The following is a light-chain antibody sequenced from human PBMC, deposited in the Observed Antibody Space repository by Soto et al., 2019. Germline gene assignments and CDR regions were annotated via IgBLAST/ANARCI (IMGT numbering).Light chain of an antibody. V-gene: IGLV1-47*01. CDR3: AAWDDSLSGVYV. CDR1: SSNIGSNY. CDR2: RNN. Sequence: QAVVTQPPSASGTPGQRVTISCSGSSSNIGSNYVYWYRQLPGTAPKLLIYRNNQRPSGVPDRFSGSKSGTSASLAISGLRSEDEADYYCAAWDDSLSGVYVFGTGTKLTVL. J-gene: IGLJ1*01.